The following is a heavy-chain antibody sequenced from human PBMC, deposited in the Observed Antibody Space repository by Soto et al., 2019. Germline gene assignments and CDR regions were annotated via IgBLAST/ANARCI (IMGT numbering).Heavy chain of an antibody. D-gene: IGHD6-6*01. CDR1: GYTFTNYG. CDR3: ARGRQLVGYFYYYWDV. J-gene: IGHJ6*03. CDR2: ISAYNGDT. Sequence: GASVKVSCKASGYTFTNYGITWVRQAPGQGLEWMGWISAYNGDTHYTQRLQGRVTMTTDTSTSTAYMELRGLRSDDTAVYYCARGRQLVGYFYYYWDVGGKGTTVTVPS. V-gene: IGHV1-18*01.